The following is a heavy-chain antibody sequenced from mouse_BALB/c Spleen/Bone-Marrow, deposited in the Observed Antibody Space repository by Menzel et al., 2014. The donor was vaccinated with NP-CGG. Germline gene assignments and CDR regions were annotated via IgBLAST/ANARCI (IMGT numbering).Heavy chain of an antibody. Sequence: EVQLQQSGAELVKPGASVKLSCTASGFNIKDTYMHWVKRRPEQGLEWIGRIDPANGNTKYDPKFQGKATITADTSSNPASLQLSSLTSEDTAVYYCARGGTTATWYFDVWGAGTTVTVSS. CDR3: ARGGTTATWYFDV. D-gene: IGHD1-2*01. CDR2: IDPANGNT. V-gene: IGHV14-3*02. CDR1: GFNIKDTY. J-gene: IGHJ1*01.